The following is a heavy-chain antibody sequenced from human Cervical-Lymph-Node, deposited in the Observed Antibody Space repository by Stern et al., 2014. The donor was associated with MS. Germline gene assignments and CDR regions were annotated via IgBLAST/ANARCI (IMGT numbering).Heavy chain of an antibody. D-gene: IGHD6-19*01. CDR2: IIPIFGTA. Sequence: VQLVESGAEVKKPGSSVKVSCKASGGTFRSYAISWVRQAPGQGLEWMGGIIPIFGTANYAQKFQGRVTITADESTSTAYMELSSLRSEDTAVYYCAREGYSSGHEPFDYWGQGTLVTVSS. J-gene: IGHJ4*02. CDR3: AREGYSSGHEPFDY. V-gene: IGHV1-69*01. CDR1: GGTFRSYA.